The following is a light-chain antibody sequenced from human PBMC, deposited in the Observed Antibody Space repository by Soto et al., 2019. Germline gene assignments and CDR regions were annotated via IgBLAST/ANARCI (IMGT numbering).Light chain of an antibody. CDR3: SSFTTTNTWV. CDR2: EVT. Sequence: SVLTQPTSVPGSPGQSITISCTGTSSDVGSYDFVSWFQQHPGKAPKLMIYEVTNRPSGVSYRFSGSKSGNTASLTISGLQAEDEADYYCSSFTTTNTWVFGGGTKLTAL. V-gene: IGLV2-14*01. J-gene: IGLJ3*02. CDR1: SSDVGSYDF.